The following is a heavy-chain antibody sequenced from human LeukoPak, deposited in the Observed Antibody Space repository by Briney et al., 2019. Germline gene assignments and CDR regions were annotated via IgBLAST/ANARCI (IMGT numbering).Heavy chain of an antibody. CDR2: IYYSGST. V-gene: IGHV4-39*01. Sequence: PSETLSLTCTVSGGSISSSSYYWGWIRQPPGKGLEWIGSIYYSGSTYYNPSLKSRVTISVDTSKNQFSLKLSSVTAADTAVYYCARGDYYDSSGYQSPSFDYWGQGTLVTVSS. J-gene: IGHJ4*02. CDR3: ARGDYYDSSGYQSPSFDY. D-gene: IGHD3-22*01. CDR1: GGSISSSSYY.